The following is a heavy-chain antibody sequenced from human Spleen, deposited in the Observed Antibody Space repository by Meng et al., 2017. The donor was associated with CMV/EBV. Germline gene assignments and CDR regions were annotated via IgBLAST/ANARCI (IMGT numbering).Heavy chain of an antibody. CDR2: INPSGGST. Sequence: KASGYTFTSYYIHWVRQAPGQGLEWMGIINPSGGSTSYAQKFQGRVTMTRDTSTSTVYMELSSLRSEDTAVYYCVRSMGQLHNWFDPWGQGTLVTVSS. V-gene: IGHV1-46*01. CDR1: GYTFTSYY. D-gene: IGHD1-26*01. J-gene: IGHJ5*02. CDR3: VRSMGQLHNWFDP.